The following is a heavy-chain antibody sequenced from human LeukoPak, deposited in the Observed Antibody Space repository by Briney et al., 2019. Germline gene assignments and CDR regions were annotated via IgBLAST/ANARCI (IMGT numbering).Heavy chain of an antibody. CDR2: IYYSGST. CDR3: AGGFDAHNAFDI. V-gene: IGHV4-39*07. D-gene: IGHD3-9*01. CDR1: GGSISSSSYY. Sequence: PSETLSLTCTVSGGSISSSSYYWGWIRQPPGKGLEWIGSIYYSGSTSYNPSLKSRVAISVDTSKNQFSLKLTSVTAADTAVYYCAGGFDAHNAFDIWGQGTMVTVSS. J-gene: IGHJ3*02.